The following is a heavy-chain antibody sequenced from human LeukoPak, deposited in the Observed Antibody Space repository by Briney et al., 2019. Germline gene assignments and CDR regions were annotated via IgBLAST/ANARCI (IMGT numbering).Heavy chain of an antibody. Sequence: PRASVKVSCKASGGTFSSYAISWVRQAPGQGLEWMGRIIPILGIANYAQKFQGRVTITADKSTSTAYMELSGLRSEDTAVYYCARTNSGWSPFDYWGQGTLVTVSS. CDR2: IIPILGIA. V-gene: IGHV1-69*04. J-gene: IGHJ4*02. CDR1: GGTFSSYA. CDR3: ARTNSGWSPFDY. D-gene: IGHD6-19*01.